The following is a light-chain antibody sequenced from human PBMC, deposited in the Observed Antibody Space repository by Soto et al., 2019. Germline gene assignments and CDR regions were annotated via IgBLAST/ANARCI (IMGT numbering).Light chain of an antibody. V-gene: IGKV1-5*01. CDR2: DAS. J-gene: IGKJ1*01. CDR1: QSIGNW. CDR3: QQYNSYSPRT. Sequence: DVQLTQAPSTLSASVGDRVTITCRASQSIGNWLAWYQQKPGKAPNLLIYDASTLGNGVPSRFSGSASGTDFTLTISSLQPYDFATYYCQQYNSYSPRTFGQGTKVEFK.